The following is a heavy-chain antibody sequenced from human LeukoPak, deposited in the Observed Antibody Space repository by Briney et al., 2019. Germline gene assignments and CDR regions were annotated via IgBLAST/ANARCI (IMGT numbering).Heavy chain of an antibody. Sequence: PSETLSLTCTVSGGSISSGGYYWSWIRQHPGKGLEWIGYIYYSGSTNYNPSLKSRVTISVDTSKNQFSLKLSSVTAADTAVYYCARLTRTYCGGDCYFFDYWGQGTLVTVSS. V-gene: IGHV4-61*08. CDR2: IYYSGST. CDR3: ARLTRTYCGGDCYFFDY. D-gene: IGHD2-21*02. J-gene: IGHJ4*02. CDR1: GGSISSGGYY.